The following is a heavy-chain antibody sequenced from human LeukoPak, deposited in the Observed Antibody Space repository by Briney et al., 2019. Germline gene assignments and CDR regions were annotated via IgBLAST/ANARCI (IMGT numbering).Heavy chain of an antibody. D-gene: IGHD4-17*01. CDR2: IYYSGST. Sequence: PSETLSLTCTVSGGSISSYYWSWIRQPPGKGLEWIGYIYYSGSTNYNPSLKSRVTISVDTSKNQFSLKLSSVTAADTAVYYCARDHGDALDYWGQGTLVTVSS. CDR1: GGSISSYY. J-gene: IGHJ4*02. V-gene: IGHV4-59*12. CDR3: ARDHGDALDY.